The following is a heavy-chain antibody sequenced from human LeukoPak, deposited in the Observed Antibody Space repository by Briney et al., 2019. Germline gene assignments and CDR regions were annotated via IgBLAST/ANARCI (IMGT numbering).Heavy chain of an antibody. J-gene: IGHJ3*02. CDR3: ARSGGNYYDTDAFDI. Sequence: PSETLSLTCTVCRGSIRTYYRSWIRQSPAKGLEGIGYIYDSGTTKYNPSLKSRVTISVDTSKNQFSLKLSSVTAADTAVYYCARSGGNYYDTDAFDIWGQGTMVTVSS. V-gene: IGHV4-59*08. CDR2: IYDSGTT. D-gene: IGHD1-26*01. CDR1: RGSIRTYY.